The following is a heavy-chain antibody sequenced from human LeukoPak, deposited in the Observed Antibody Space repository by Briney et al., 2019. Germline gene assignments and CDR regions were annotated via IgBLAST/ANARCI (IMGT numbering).Heavy chain of an antibody. D-gene: IGHD3-10*01. CDR2: IHNSGTT. CDR3: ARRYYYNLGSFPFDF. V-gene: IGHV4-34*01. J-gene: IGHJ4*02. CDR1: GGPFSGYF. Sequence: SETLSLTCAVSGGPFSGYFWSWIRQSSGKGLGWIGEIHNSGTTNYNPSLNSRVTISEDTSKNQFYLNLSSVTAADTAVYYCARRYYYNLGSFPFDFWGQGTLVTVSS.